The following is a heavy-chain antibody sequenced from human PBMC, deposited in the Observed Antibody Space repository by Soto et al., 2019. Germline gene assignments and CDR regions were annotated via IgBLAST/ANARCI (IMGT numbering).Heavy chain of an antibody. V-gene: IGHV3-48*02. CDR3: ASDFISTSCYERGGWFDP. Sequence: EVQLVESGGGLVQPGGSLRLSCAASGFTFSSYSMNWVRQAPGKGLEWVSYISASSSTMYYTDSVKGRFTISRDTAKNSLYLQMNSLRDEDTAVYYCASDFISTSCYERGGWFDPWGQGTLVTVSS. D-gene: IGHD2-2*01. CDR1: GFTFSSYS. CDR2: ISASSSTM. J-gene: IGHJ5*02.